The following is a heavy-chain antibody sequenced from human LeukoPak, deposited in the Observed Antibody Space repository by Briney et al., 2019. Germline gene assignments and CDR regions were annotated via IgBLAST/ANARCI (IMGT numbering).Heavy chain of an antibody. CDR2: INPGSGGT. V-gene: IGHV1-2*02. D-gene: IGHD3-9*01. Sequence: ASVKVSCKASGYTFNDYYMHWVRQAPGQGLEWMGRINPGSGGTDYAQKFQGRVTMTRDTSITTAYMDLDRLRSDDTAVYYCARLGENGLLTGYFYPWGQGTLVTVSS. J-gene: IGHJ5*02. CDR1: GYTFNDYY. CDR3: ARLGENGLLTGYFYP.